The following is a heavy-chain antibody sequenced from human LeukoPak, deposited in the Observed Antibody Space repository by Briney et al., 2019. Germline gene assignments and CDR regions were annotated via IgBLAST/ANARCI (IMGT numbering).Heavy chain of an antibody. D-gene: IGHD3-16*01. V-gene: IGHV3-23*01. CDR3: AEQAGGAFFDY. CDR1: GFTFSSYA. CDR2: ISGSDGST. J-gene: IGHJ4*02. Sequence: GGSLRLSCAASGFTFSSYAMNWVRQAPGKGLEWVSAISGSDGSTHYADSVKGRFTISRDNSQNTLYLKVHSLRVEDPAVYYCAEQAGGAFFDYWGQGTLVTVSS.